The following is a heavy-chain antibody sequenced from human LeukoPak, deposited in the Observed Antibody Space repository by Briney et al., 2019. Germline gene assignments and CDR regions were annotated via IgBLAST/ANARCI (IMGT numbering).Heavy chain of an antibody. J-gene: IGHJ5*02. CDR3: ARQDTMIVVVAPSWFDP. Sequence: PSQTLSLTCTVSGGSISRSSYYWGWIRQTPGMGLEWIGSVSYSGNTDYNPSLKSRVTISVDTSKNQFSLKLSSVTAADTAVYYCARQDTMIVVVAPSWFDPWGQGTLVTVSS. V-gene: IGHV4-39*01. CDR1: GGSISRSSYY. CDR2: VSYSGNT. D-gene: IGHD3-22*01.